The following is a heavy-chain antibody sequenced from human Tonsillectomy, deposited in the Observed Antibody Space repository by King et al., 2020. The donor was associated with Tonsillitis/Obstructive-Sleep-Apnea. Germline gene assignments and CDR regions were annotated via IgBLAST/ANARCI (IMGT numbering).Heavy chain of an antibody. J-gene: IGHJ5*02. CDR3: AGGSAFAWELVPVDP. CDR2: ISGYDCNT. V-gene: IGHV1-18*01. Sequence: QLVQSGAEVKKPGASVKVSCKASGYTFSIYATIWVRQAPGPGLEWMGWISGYDCNTNYAQAFQDRVTMTTDTSPSTAYMALRSLKSDDTAVYYCAGGSAFAWELVPVDPWGQGTLVAVSS. D-gene: IGHD1-26*01. CDR1: GYTFSIYA.